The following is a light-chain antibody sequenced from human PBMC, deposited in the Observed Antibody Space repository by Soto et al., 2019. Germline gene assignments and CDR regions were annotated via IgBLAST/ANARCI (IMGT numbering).Light chain of an antibody. J-gene: IGLJ1*01. CDR3: AVWDDSLSGYV. Sequence: QSALTQPPSASGTPGQRVTISCSGSSSNIGSNYVYWYQQLPGTAPKLLIYKNNQRPSGVPDRFSGSKSGTSASLAISGLRSEDEADYYCAVWDDSLSGYVFGVGTKVTVL. V-gene: IGLV1-47*01. CDR1: SSNIGSNY. CDR2: KNN.